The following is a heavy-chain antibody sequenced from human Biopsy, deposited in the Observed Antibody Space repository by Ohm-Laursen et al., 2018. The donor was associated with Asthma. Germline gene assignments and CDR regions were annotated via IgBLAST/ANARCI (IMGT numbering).Heavy chain of an antibody. V-gene: IGHV3-53*01. J-gene: IGHJ4*02. Sequence: SLRLSCSASGFAVSRDHMFWVRQAPGKGLEWVSVIYSGGTSHTADSVRGRFTISGDYSKNTLYLQMHSLRAEDTAVYYCARGDSSNWSHYYFDYWGRGTLVTVSS. CDR3: ARGDSSNWSHYYFDY. CDR2: IYSGGTS. CDR1: GFAVSRDH. D-gene: IGHD3-22*01.